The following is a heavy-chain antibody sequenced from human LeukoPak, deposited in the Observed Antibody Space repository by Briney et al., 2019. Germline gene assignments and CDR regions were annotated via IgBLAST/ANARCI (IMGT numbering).Heavy chain of an antibody. Sequence: PSETLSLTCTVSGGSISSGGYYWSWIRQPPGKGLEWIGYIYHSGSTYYNPSLKSRVTISVDTSKNQFSLKLSSVTAADTAVYYCARRVSENYYVDYWGQGTLVTVSS. J-gene: IGHJ4*02. V-gene: IGHV4-30-2*03. D-gene: IGHD3-10*01. CDR3: ARRVSENYYVDY. CDR1: GGSISSGGYY. CDR2: IYHSGST.